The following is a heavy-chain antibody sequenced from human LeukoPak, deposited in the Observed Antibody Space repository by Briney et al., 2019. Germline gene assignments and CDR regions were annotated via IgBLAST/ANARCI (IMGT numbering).Heavy chain of an antibody. V-gene: IGHV3-7*01. CDR3: ARYYGSGSYSIKTLFDY. D-gene: IGHD3-10*01. J-gene: IGHJ4*02. CDR2: IKQDGSEK. CDR1: GFTFSSYW. Sequence: GGSLRLSCAASGFTFSSYWMSWVRQAPGKGLEWVANIKQDGSEKYYVDSVKGRFTISRDNAKNSLYLQMNSLRAEDTAVYYCARYYGSGSYSIKTLFDYWGQGTLVTVSS.